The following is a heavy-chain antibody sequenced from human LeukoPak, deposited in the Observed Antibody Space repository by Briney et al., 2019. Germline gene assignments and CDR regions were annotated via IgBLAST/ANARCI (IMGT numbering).Heavy chain of an antibody. CDR2: IGTAGDT. V-gene: IGHV3-13*01. Sequence: GGSPRLSCAASGFTFSSYDMHWVRQATGKGLEWVSAIGTAGDTYYPGSVKGRFTISRENAKNSLYLQMNSLRAGDTAVYYCARGGYSSSWESYSYYMDVWGKGTTVTVSS. J-gene: IGHJ6*03. D-gene: IGHD6-13*01. CDR1: GFTFSSYD. CDR3: ARGGYSSSWESYSYYMDV.